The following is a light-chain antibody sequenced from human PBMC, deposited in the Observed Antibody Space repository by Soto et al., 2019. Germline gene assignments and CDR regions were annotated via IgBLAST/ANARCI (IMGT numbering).Light chain of an antibody. CDR1: KSISRY. CDR2: AAS. CDR3: QQSYSAPWT. Sequence: DIQVTQSPSSLSASVGDRVTITCRASKSISRYLNWYQQKQGTAPNLLISAASNLQSGVPSRFSGSGSGTDFTLTISSLQPGDFATYYCQQSYSAPWTFGQGTKVEIK. V-gene: IGKV1-39*01. J-gene: IGKJ1*01.